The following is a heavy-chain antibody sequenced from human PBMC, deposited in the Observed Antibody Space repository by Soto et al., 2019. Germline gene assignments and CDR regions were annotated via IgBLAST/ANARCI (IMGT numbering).Heavy chain of an antibody. CDR2: IWYDGSNK. CDR1: GFTFSSYG. V-gene: IGHV3-33*01. CDR3: ARDANDYVWGSGGRFFYYYYGMDV. Sequence: GGSLRLSCAASGFTFSSYGMHWVRQAPGKGLEWVAVIWYDGSNKYYADSVKGRFTISRDNSKNTLYLQMNSLRAEDTAVYYCARDANDYVWGSGGRFFYYYYGMDVWGQGTTVTVSS. D-gene: IGHD3-16*01. J-gene: IGHJ6*02.